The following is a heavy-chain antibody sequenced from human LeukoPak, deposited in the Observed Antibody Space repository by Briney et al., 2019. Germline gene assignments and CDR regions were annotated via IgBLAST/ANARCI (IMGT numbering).Heavy chain of an antibody. J-gene: IGHJ4*02. CDR3: ARVFGGAN. Sequence: SETLSLTCAVYGGSFSDYYWSWIRQPSGKGLEWIGEINHSGSTNYNPSLKSRVTISVDNSKNQFSLKLTSMTAADTAVYFCARVFGGANWGQGTLVTVSS. V-gene: IGHV4-34*01. CDR1: GGSFSDYY. CDR2: INHSGST. D-gene: IGHD3-10*02.